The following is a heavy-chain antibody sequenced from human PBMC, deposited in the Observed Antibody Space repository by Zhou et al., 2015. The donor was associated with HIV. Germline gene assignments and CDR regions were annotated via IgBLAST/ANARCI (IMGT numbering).Heavy chain of an antibody. V-gene: IGHV1-46*01. CDR3: ARENRDQWLVLRSWFAP. Sequence: QVQLVQSGADVKKPGASVKVSCRASGYFFTTYSVHWVRQAPGQGPEYMGVINPSDGTATYAQTFQDRVTMTRDTYTSTVYMELSSLRSADTAVYYCARENRDQWLVLRSWFAPWGQGTLVTVS. J-gene: IGHJ5*02. D-gene: IGHD6-19*01. CDR2: INPSDGTA. CDR1: GYFFTTYS.